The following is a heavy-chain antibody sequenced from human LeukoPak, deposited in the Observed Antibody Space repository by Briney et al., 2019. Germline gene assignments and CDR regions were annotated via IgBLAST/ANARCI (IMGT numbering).Heavy chain of an antibody. CDR1: GGSISSYY. Sequence: SETLSLTCTVPGGSISSYYWSWIRQPPGKGLEWIGYIYYSGSTNYNPSLKSRVTISVDTSKNQFSLKLSSVTAADTAVYYCAREEGHLYYFDYWGQGTLVTVSS. CDR2: IYYSGST. J-gene: IGHJ4*02. V-gene: IGHV4-59*12. CDR3: AREEGHLYYFDY.